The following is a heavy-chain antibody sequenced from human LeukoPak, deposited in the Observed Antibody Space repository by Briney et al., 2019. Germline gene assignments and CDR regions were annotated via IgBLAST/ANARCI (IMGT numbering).Heavy chain of an antibody. CDR2: MNPNSGNT. CDR3: ARGRFGDSSGWYVRNFFDF. Sequence: GASVKVSCKASGYTFTSYDINWVRQATGQGLEWMGWMNPNSGNTGYAQKFQGRVTMTRNTSISTAYMELSSLRSEETAVYYCARGRFGDSSGWYVRNFFDFGGQGTRDSVSS. J-gene: IGHJ4*02. D-gene: IGHD6-19*01. CDR1: GYTFTSYD. V-gene: IGHV1-8*01.